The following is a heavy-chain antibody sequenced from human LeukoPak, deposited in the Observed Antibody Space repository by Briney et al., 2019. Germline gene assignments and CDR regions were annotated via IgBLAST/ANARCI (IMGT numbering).Heavy chain of an antibody. CDR2: IYTSGST. CDR1: GDSISNYY. CDR3: AREEAAGALYFDY. Sequence: SETLSLACIVSGDSISNYYWSWIRQPAGKGLEWIGRIYTSGSTNYNPSLKSRVTMSVDTSKNQFSLKLTSVTAADSAVYYCAREEAAGALYFDYWGQGTLVTVTS. J-gene: IGHJ4*02. D-gene: IGHD6-13*01. V-gene: IGHV4-4*07.